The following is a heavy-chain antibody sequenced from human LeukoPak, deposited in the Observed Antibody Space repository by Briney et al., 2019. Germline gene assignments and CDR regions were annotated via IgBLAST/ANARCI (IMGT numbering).Heavy chain of an antibody. J-gene: IGHJ4*02. CDR1: GFNFSDSG. Sequence: GGSLRLSCVTSGFNFSDSGMTWVRQAPGKGLQWVANVNRDGTEKHFLDSVEGRFTISRDNAKKSLYLQMSSLRPQDTAVYFCVRGDWYFESWGQGTLVTVSS. V-gene: IGHV3-7*04. CDR3: VRGDWYFES. CDR2: VNRDGTEK. D-gene: IGHD2-21*01.